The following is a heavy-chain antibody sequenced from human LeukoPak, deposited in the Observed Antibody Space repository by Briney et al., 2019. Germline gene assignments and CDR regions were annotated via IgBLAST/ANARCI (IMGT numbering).Heavy chain of an antibody. CDR1: GFIFNKAW. J-gene: IGHJ4*02. CDR2: IKSNNDGGTT. V-gene: IGHV3-15*01. CDR3: TPVMVEDRGF. D-gene: IGHD2-21*01. Sequence: GRSLRLSCAASGFIFNKAWMNWVRQAPGKGPEWVGRIKSNNDGGTTDYASPVEGRFIISRDDSKNTIYLQMNRLIIDDTAIYYCTPVMVEDRGFWGQGTLVTVSS.